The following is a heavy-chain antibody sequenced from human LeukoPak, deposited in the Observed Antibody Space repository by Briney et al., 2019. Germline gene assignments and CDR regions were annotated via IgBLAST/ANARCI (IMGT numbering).Heavy chain of an antibody. CDR2: ISGSGGST. CDR1: GFTFSSYA. J-gene: IGHJ4*02. V-gene: IGHV3-23*01. CDR3: AKDLPSMIVVVNDYLHDY. Sequence: GGSLRLSCAASGFTFSSYAMSWVRQALGKGLEWVSAISGSGGSTYYADSVKGRFTISRDNSKNTLYLQMNSLRAEDTAVYYCAKDLPSMIVVVNDYLHDYWGQGTLVTVSS. D-gene: IGHD3-22*01.